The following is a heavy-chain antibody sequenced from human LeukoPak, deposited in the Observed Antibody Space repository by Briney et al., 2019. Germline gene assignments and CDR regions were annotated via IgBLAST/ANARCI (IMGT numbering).Heavy chain of an antibody. J-gene: IGHJ6*02. CDR1: GFTFDDYA. D-gene: IGHD2-21*02. CDR2: ISWNSGSI. Sequence: TGGSLRLSCAASGFTFDDYAMHWVRQAPGKGLEWVSGISWNSGSIGYADSVKGRFTISRDNAKNSLYLQMNSLRAEDTALYYCAKGGCGGDCYPRADYYYGMDVWGQGTTVTVSS. V-gene: IGHV3-9*01. CDR3: AKGGCGGDCYPRADYYYGMDV.